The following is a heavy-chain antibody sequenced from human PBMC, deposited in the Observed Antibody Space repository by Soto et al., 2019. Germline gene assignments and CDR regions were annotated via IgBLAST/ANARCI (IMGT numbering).Heavy chain of an antibody. CDR1: GFTFSSSA. D-gene: IGHD2-8*01. Sequence: PGGSLRLSCAASGFTFSSSAMSCVCQAPGKGLEWVSAISGSGGSTYYSDPVKGRFTISRDNSKNTLYLQINNLRAEYRAVYYCAKDRDCTNGVCYTEYYFDYWGQGTLVTVSS. CDR2: ISGSGGST. V-gene: IGHV3-23*01. J-gene: IGHJ4*02. CDR3: AKDRDCTNGVCYTEYYFDY.